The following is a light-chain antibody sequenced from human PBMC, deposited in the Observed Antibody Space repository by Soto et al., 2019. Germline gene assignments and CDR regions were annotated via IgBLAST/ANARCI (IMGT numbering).Light chain of an antibody. V-gene: IGKV3-20*01. CDR2: GAS. CDR1: QSVTNNY. J-gene: IGKJ1*01. CDR3: QQYGNSPWT. Sequence: EVVLTQSPGTLSLSPGERATLSCRASQSVTNNYLAWYQQRPGLAPRLLIYGASTRTAGIPDRFTGSGSGTDFTLTISRLEPEDFAVYYCQQYGNSPWTFGQGTKVDIK.